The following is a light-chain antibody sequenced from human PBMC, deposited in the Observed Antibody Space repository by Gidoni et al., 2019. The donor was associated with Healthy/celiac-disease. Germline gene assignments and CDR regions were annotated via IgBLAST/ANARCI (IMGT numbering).Light chain of an antibody. V-gene: IGLV1-44*01. CDR3: AAWDDSLNAVV. CDR2: SNN. J-gene: IGLJ2*01. Sequence: SVLPQPPSASGTPGQRVTISCSGSSSNIGSNTVNWYQQRPGTAPKLLIYSNNLRPSGVPDRFACSKSGTSASLAISGLQSEDEADYYCAAWDDSLNAVVFGGGTKLTVL. CDR1: SSNIGSNT.